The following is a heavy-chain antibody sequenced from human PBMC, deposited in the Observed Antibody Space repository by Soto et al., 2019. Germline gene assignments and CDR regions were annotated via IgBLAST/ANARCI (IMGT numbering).Heavy chain of an antibody. V-gene: IGHV1-46*01. CDR2: INPSGGST. CDR3: ARSPGSMAAAGNNWFDP. CDR1: GCTFTSYY. Sequence: ASVKVCCKASGCTFTSYYMHWVRQAPGQGLEWMGIINPSGGSTSYAQKFQGRVTMTRDTSTSTAYMELRSLRSDDTAVYYCARSPGSMAAAGNNWFDPWGQGTLVTVSS. J-gene: IGHJ5*02. D-gene: IGHD6-13*01.